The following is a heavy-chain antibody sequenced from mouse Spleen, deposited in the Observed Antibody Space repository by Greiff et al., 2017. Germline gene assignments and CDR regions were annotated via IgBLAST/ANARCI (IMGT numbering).Heavy chain of an antibody. D-gene: IGHD2-1*01. CDR2: IDPEDGET. V-gene: IGHV14-2*01. CDR3: ALSTMVTFDY. Sequence: VHVKQSGAELVKPGASVKLSCTASGFNINDYYMHWVKQRTEQGLEWIGRIDPEDGETKYAPKFQGKATITADTSSNTAYLQLSSLTSEDTAVYYCALSTMVTFDYWGQGTTRTVSS. CDR1: GFNINDYY. J-gene: IGHJ2*01.